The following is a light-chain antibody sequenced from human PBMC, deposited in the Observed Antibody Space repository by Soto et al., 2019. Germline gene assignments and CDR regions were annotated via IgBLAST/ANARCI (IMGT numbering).Light chain of an antibody. V-gene: IGKV3-20*01. J-gene: IGKJ1*01. CDR2: GAS. CDR1: QSVSSSF. Sequence: EIVLTQSPATLSVSPGERATLSCRAIQSVSSSFLAWYQQKPGQAPRLLIYGASSRATGIPDRFSGSGSGTDFTLTISRLEPEDFAVYYCQQYGSALKWTFGQGTKVDIK. CDR3: QQYGSALKWT.